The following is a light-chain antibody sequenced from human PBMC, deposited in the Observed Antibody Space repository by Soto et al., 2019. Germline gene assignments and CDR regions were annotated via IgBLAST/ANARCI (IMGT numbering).Light chain of an antibody. J-gene: IGLJ1*01. V-gene: IGLV2-11*01. CDR2: DVS. CDR1: SSDVGGYKY. Sequence: QSALTQPRSVSGSPGQAVTISCTGTSSDVGGYKYVSWYQQHPGKAPKVVIYDVSKRPSGVPDRFSGSKSGNTASLTISGLQAEDEAGYYCCSHAGSYTYVFGPGTKLTVL. CDR3: CSHAGSYTYV.